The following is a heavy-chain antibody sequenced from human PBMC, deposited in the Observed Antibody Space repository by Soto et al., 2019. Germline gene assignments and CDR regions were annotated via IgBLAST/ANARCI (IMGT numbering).Heavy chain of an antibody. CDR3: ARSIVVVTALDY. V-gene: IGHV1-3*05. D-gene: IGHD2-21*02. J-gene: IGHJ4*02. CDR1: GYTFTSYA. CDR2: INAGNGNT. Sequence: QVQLVQSGAEEKKPGASVKVSCKASGYTFTSYAMHWVRQAPGQSLEWMGWINAGNGNTKYSQKFQGRVTITRNTSASTAYMELISLRSEDTAVYYCARSIVVVTALDYWGQGTMVTVSS.